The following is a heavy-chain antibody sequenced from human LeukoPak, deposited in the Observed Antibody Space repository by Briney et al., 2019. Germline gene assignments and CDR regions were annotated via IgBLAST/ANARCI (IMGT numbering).Heavy chain of an antibody. Sequence: ASVKVSCKASGYTFTSYGISWVRQAPGQGLEWMGWISAYNGNTNYAQKLQGRVTMTTDTSTSTAYMELRSLRSDDTAVYYCARDVSTVTPAEHFQHWGQGTLVTVSS. J-gene: IGHJ1*01. CDR2: ISAYNGNT. V-gene: IGHV1-18*01. CDR1: GYTFTSYG. D-gene: IGHD4-17*01. CDR3: ARDVSTVTPAEHFQH.